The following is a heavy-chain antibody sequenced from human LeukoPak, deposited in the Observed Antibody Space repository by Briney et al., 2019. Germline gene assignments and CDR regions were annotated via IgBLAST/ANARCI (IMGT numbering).Heavy chain of an antibody. V-gene: IGHV1-8*01. Sequence: ASVKVSCKASGYTFTSYDISWVRQATGQGLEWMGWMSPNSGNTGYAQKFQGRVIMTRNTSISTAYMELNSLRAEDTAVYYCARDYPWTGRYYFDYWGQGTLVTVSS. CDR2: MSPNSGNT. J-gene: IGHJ4*02. CDR1: GYTFTSYD. CDR3: ARDYPWTGRYYFDY. D-gene: IGHD3/OR15-3a*01.